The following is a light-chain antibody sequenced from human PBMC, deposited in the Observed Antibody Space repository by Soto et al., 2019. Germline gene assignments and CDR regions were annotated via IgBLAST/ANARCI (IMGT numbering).Light chain of an antibody. J-gene: IGKJ1*01. CDR3: QKYGTFWT. V-gene: IGKV3-20*01. CDR2: GAS. CDR1: QSVSGS. Sequence: EIVLTQSPAILSLSPGEKATLSCRASQSVSGSLGWYQQKPGQSPRLLIYGASSRATGIPDRFSGSGSGTDFTLTIRRLEPDDVAVYYCQKYGTFWTFGQGTKVDNK.